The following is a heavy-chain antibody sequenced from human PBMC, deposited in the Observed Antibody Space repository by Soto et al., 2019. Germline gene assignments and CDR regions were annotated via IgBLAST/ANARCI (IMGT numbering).Heavy chain of an antibody. D-gene: IGHD5-12*01. CDR3: VRVVAIPGYPDN. V-gene: IGHV1-69*12. J-gene: IGHJ4*02. CDR2: IVPIVATS. Sequence: QVQLVQSGAEVRQPASSVKVSCKTSGGTFSSYAISWVRQAPGQGLEWMGGIVPIVATSTYAQKLQGRVTTTADESTSTVYMELSSLRSDDTAVYYCVRVVAIPGYPDNWGQGTLVTVSS. CDR1: GGTFSSYA.